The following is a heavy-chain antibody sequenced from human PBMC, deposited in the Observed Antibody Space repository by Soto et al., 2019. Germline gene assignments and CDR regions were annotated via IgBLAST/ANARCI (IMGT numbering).Heavy chain of an antibody. Sequence: ASVKVSCKASGYTFTSYGISWVRQAPGQGLEWMGWISAYNGNTNYAQKLQGRVTMTTDTSTSTAYMELRSPRSDDTAVYYCAREGSSGWYYYYGMDVWGQGTTVTVSS. CDR1: GYTFTSYG. CDR2: ISAYNGNT. J-gene: IGHJ6*02. CDR3: AREGSSGWYYYYGMDV. V-gene: IGHV1-18*01. D-gene: IGHD6-19*01.